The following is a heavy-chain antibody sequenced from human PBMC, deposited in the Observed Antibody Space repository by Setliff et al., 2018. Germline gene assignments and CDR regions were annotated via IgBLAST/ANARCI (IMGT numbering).Heavy chain of an antibody. CDR2: INHSGST. V-gene: IGHV4-34*01. J-gene: IGHJ5*02. CDR1: GGSFSGNY. CDR3: ANHGCSGAGCKFYFDP. Sequence: PSETLSLTCAVYGGSFSGNYWSWIRQPPGKGLEWIGEINHSGSTNYNPSLKSRVTISVDTSKNQFSLKLSSVAAAATAVYYCANHGCSGAGCKFYFDPWGRGTLVTVSS. D-gene: IGHD2-15*01.